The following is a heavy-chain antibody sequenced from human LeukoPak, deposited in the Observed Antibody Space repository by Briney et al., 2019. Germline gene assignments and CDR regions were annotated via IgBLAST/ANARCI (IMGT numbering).Heavy chain of an antibody. CDR2: IIPIFGTA. CDR3: ARMSGYCSGGSCYGGTWIDP. Sequence: SVKVSCKASGYTFTGYYMHWVRQAPGQGLEWMGWIIPIFGTANYAQKFQGRVTITADESTSTAYMELSSLRSEDTAVYYCARMSGYCSGGSCYGGTWIDPWGQGTLVTVSS. CDR1: GYTFTGYY. D-gene: IGHD2-15*01. J-gene: IGHJ5*02. V-gene: IGHV1-69*13.